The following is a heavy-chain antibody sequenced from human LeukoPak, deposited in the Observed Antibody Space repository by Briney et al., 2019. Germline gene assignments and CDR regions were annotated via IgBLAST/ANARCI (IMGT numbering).Heavy chain of an antibody. J-gene: IGHJ6*03. V-gene: IGHV3-7*01. D-gene: IGHD6-19*01. CDR2: IKQDGSEK. Sequence: PGGSLRLSCAASGFTFSSYWMSWVRQAPGKGLEWVANIKQDGSEKYYVDSVKGRFTISRDNAKNSLYLQMNSLRAEDTAVYYCAREVDSSGWYGPVPYYYMDVWGKGTTVTVSS. CDR1: GFTFSSYW. CDR3: AREVDSSGWYGPVPYYYMDV.